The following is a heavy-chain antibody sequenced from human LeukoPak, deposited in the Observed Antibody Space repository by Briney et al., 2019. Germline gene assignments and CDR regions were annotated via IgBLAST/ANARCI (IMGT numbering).Heavy chain of an antibody. V-gene: IGHV1-8*02. Sequence: GASVKVSCKASGGTFSSYAISWVRQATGQGLEWMGWMNPNSGNTGYAQKFQGRVTMTRNTSISTAYMELSSLRSEDTAVYYCARGMVVAATTDNDYWGQGTLVTVSS. D-gene: IGHD2-15*01. CDR1: GGTFSSYA. CDR2: MNPNSGNT. CDR3: ARGMVVAATTDNDY. J-gene: IGHJ4*02.